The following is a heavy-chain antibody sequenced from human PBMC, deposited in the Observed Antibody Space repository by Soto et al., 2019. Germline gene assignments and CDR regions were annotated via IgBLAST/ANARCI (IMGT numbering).Heavy chain of an antibody. D-gene: IGHD3-22*01. CDR2: ISAGGST. CDR1: GFTFSDYA. Sequence: PGGSLRLSCTASGFTFSDYAMSWVRQPTGKGLEWVSVISAGGSTYYADSVKGRFTVSRANSKNTLYLQMNSLRAEDKAVYYCARGSYYYESSDPLGQGALVTVSS. J-gene: IGHJ5*02. V-gene: IGHV3-23*01. CDR3: ARGSYYYESSDP.